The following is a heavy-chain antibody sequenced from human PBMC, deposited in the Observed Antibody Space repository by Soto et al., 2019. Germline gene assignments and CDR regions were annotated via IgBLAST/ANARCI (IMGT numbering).Heavy chain of an antibody. V-gene: IGHV3-7*01. CDR3: ARDVAPPGAMTLDY. CDR1: GFSFRSYW. Sequence: GGSLRLSCAASGFSFRSYWMTWVRQAPGKGLEWVANIRHDGRELYYGDSVRGRFTTSRDNSKNSLFLQMNSLRAEDTAIYYCARDVAPPGAMTLDYRGQGSLVTVSS. CDR2: IRHDGREL. D-gene: IGHD2-2*01. J-gene: IGHJ4*02.